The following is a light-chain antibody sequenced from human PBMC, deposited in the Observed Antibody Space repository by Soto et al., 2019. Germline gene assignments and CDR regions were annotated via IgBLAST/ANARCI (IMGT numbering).Light chain of an antibody. CDR3: QYQGT. V-gene: IGKV3-20*01. CDR2: DKS. CDR1: QSVGRRY. J-gene: IGKJ4*02. Sequence: IVLTQSRGILSLSPGERATLSCRASQSVGRRYLAWYQQKPGQAPMLLIYDKSERASDIPDRFSGSGSGTDFTLTISRLVPEDFAVYYCQYQGTFGGGTKVDIK.